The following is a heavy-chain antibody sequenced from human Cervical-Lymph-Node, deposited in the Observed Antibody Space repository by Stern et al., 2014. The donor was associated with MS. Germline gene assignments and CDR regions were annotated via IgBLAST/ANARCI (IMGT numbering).Heavy chain of an antibody. CDR2: IDWDGDK. CDR3: VRSQTMFRGVTFFDY. CDR1: GFSLSTTGMC. V-gene: IGHV2-70*01. D-gene: IGHD3-10*01. J-gene: IGHJ4*02. Sequence: QVTLRESGPALVKPTQTLTLTCYFSGFSLSTTGMCVSWIRQPPGQALEWLALIDWDGDKYYTTSLKTRLTISKDTSKNQVVLTMTNVDPVDTATYYCVRSQTMFRGVTFFDYWGQGTLITVSS.